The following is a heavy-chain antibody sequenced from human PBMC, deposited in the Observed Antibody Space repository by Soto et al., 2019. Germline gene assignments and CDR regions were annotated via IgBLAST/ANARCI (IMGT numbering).Heavy chain of an antibody. J-gene: IGHJ4*02. Sequence: QERLVQSGAEVRKPGSSVKVSCKVSGGTSTRYAINWVRQAPGQGLEWMGGIVPMFGTSKYAQKFQGRVTITADTSTNIAYMELRSLRSEDTAVYYCNRGSEYDFWSGYLWGQGTLVSVSS. CDR1: GGTSTRYA. D-gene: IGHD3-3*01. CDR2: IVPMFGTS. CDR3: NRGSEYDFWSGYL. V-gene: IGHV1-69*06.